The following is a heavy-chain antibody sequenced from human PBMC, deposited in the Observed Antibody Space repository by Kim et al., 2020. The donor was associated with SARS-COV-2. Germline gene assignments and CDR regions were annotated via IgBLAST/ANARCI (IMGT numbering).Heavy chain of an antibody. Sequence: ADSVKGRFTNSRDNAKNSRYLQMTSLGAEDTALYYCAKGRIAAAGPFDYWGQGTLVTVSS. CDR3: AKGRIAAAGPFDY. J-gene: IGHJ4*01. V-gene: IGHV3-9*01. D-gene: IGHD6-13*01.